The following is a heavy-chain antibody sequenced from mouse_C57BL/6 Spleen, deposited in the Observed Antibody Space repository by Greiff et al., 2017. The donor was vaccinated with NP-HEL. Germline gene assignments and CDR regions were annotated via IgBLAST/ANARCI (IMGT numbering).Heavy chain of an antibody. CDR3: AREVDYGPMDY. D-gene: IGHD1-1*02. CDR1: GFTFSDYG. Sequence: EVKLVESGGGLVKPGGSLKLSCAASGFTFSDYGMHWVRQAPEKGLEWVAYISSGSSTIYYADTVKGRFTISRDNAKNTLFLQMTSLRSEDTAMYYCAREVDYGPMDYWGQGTSVTVSS. J-gene: IGHJ4*01. V-gene: IGHV5-17*01. CDR2: ISSGSSTI.